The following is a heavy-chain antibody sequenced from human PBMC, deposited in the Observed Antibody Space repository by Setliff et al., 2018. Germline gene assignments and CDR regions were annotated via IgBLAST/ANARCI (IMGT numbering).Heavy chain of an antibody. D-gene: IGHD3-3*01. CDR1: GGSFSGNY. CDR3: ARVPNFWSGYLDY. Sequence: SETLSLTCAVYGGSFSGNYWGWIRQPPGKGLEWIGSIYYTGSTYYNPSLKSRVTISVDTSKNKFSLKLSSVTAADTAVYYCARVPNFWSGYLDYWGQGTLVTVSS. CDR2: IYYTGST. V-gene: IGHV4-34*01. J-gene: IGHJ4*02.